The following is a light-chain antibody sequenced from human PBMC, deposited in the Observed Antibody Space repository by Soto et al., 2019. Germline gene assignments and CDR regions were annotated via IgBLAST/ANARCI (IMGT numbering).Light chain of an antibody. CDR3: QQYGTSPIT. CDR1: QSVTCTY. CDR2: DTS. J-gene: IGKJ5*01. V-gene: IGKV3-20*01. Sequence: EIVLTQSPGTLSLSPGERATLSCRASQSVTCTYLAWYQQRPGQTPTLLISDTSIRATGIPDRFSGSGSGTDFTLAISRLEPEDFAVYYCQQYGTSPITFGQGTRLEIK.